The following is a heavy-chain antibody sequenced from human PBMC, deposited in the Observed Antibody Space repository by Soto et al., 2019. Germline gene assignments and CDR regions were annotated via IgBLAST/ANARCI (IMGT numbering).Heavy chain of an antibody. J-gene: IGHJ4*02. Sequence: VQLVESGGGVVQPGRSLRLSCAASGFTFSSYGMHWVRQAPGKGLEWVSLISGSGGTTYFADSVKGRFTISRDNSKNMLYLQMNSLRAEDTAVYYCAKGLYFYGSGSYNDYWGQGTLVTVSS. CDR3: AKGLYFYGSGSYNDY. V-gene: IGHV3-23*04. CDR1: GFTFSSYG. D-gene: IGHD3-10*01. CDR2: ISGSGGTT.